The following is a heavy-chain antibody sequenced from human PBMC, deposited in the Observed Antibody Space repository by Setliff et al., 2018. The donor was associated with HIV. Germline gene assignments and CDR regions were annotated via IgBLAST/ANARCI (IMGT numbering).Heavy chain of an antibody. J-gene: IGHJ6*03. CDR3: ARAGSFDPYYYMDV. V-gene: IGHV5-51*01. Sequence: GESLKISCKASGYTFTNYWIGWVRQMPGKGLEWIGVIYPGDFVTRYGPSFQGQVFISADRSITTAYLEWSSLKPSDTAMYYCARAGSFDPYYYMDVWGKGTTVTAP. D-gene: IGHD3-10*01. CDR2: IYPGDFVT. CDR1: GYTFTNYW.